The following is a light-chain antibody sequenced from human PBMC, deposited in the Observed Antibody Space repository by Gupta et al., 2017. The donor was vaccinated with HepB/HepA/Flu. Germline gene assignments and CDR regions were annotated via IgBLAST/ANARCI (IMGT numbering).Light chain of an antibody. CDR1: SSDVGTYNP. CDR3: SSYTSTITVV. V-gene: IGLV2-14*03. Sequence: QSALTQPASVSGSPGQSITISCTGTSSDVGTYNPVSWYQQHPGKAPKLIIFDVSNRPSGVSDRFSGSKSGNTASLTISGLQAEDEADYYCSSYTSTITVVFGGGTRLTVL. J-gene: IGLJ2*01. CDR2: DVS.